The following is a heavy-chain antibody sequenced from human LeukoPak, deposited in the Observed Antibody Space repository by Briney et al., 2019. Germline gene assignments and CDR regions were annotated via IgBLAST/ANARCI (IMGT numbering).Heavy chain of an antibody. CDR3: ARESTIAARPRDAFDM. J-gene: IGHJ3*02. D-gene: IGHD6-6*01. V-gene: IGHV4-39*07. Sequence: PSETLSLTCTVSGGSISSTSHYWGWIRQPPGKRLEWIGSIYYSGSTYYNPSLKSRVTISLDTSKNHFSLKLSSVTAADTAVYYCARESTIAARPRDAFDMWGQGTMVTVSS. CDR1: GGSISSTSHY. CDR2: IYYSGST.